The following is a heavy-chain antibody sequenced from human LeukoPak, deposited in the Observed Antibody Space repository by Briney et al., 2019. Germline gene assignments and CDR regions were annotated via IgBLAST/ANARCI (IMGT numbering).Heavy chain of an antibody. CDR3: ARDPRNGGGQY. J-gene: IGHJ4*02. V-gene: IGHV1-69*13. CDR1: GGTFSSYA. Sequence: GASVKVSCKASGGTFSSYAISWVRQAPGQGLEWMGGNIPIFGTANYAQKFQGRVTITADESTSTAYMELSSLRSEDTAVYYCARDPRNGGGQYWGQGTLVTVSS. D-gene: IGHD1-1*01. CDR2: NIPIFGTA.